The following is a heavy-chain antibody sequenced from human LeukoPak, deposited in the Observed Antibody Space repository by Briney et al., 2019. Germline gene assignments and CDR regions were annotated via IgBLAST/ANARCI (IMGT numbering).Heavy chain of an antibody. V-gene: IGHV3-9*01. Sequence: PGGSLRLSCAASGFTFDDYAMHWVRQAPGKGLEWVSGISWNSGTKGYADSVKGRFTISRDNAKNSLYLQMNSLRAEDTAVYYCAKRGFLNWFDPWGQGTLVTVSS. CDR3: AKRGFLNWFDP. J-gene: IGHJ5*02. CDR2: ISWNSGTK. CDR1: GFTFDDYA. D-gene: IGHD2-15*01.